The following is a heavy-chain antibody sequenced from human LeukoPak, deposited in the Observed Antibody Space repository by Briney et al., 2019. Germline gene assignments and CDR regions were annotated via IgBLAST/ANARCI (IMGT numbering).Heavy chain of an antibody. CDR1: GFTLFSYE. D-gene: IGHD6-25*01. J-gene: IGHJ4*02. V-gene: IGHV3-48*03. CDR3: AGMTSRSELDY. CDR2: DGSSGNTI. Sequence: GGSLRLSCAASGFTLFSYEMNRGCREPRERPWGVSCDGSSGNTIYYADSVKGRFTISTDNGKNSLYLQMNSLRAEDTAFYYCAGMTSRSELDYWGQGTLVTVSS.